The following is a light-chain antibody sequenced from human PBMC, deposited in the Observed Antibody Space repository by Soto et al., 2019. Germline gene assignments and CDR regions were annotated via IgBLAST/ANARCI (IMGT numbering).Light chain of an antibody. Sequence: QSVLTQPPSASGSPGQSVTISCTGTISDIGTYYYVYWYQQHPGKAPKLIIYEVSERPSGVPDRFSGSKSGNTASLTVSGLQAEDEAHYYCSSYAGTKTLVFGGGTKVTVL. J-gene: IGLJ2*01. CDR1: ISDIGTYYY. V-gene: IGLV2-8*01. CDR3: SSYAGTKTLV. CDR2: EVS.